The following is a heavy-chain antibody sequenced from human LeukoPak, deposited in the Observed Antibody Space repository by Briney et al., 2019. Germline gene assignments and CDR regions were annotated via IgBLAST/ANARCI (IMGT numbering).Heavy chain of an antibody. CDR2: VYADGRT. CDR1: GFTVSNNY. D-gene: IGHD3-22*01. Sequence: GGSLRLSCAASGFTVSNNYMNWVRQAPGKGLEGVSIVYADGRTYFADSVKGRFTISRDNAKNTLYLQMNSLRAEDTAVYYCASQYYYDSSGYYREHDYWGQGTLVTVSS. V-gene: IGHV3-66*04. CDR3: ASQYYYDSSGYYREHDY. J-gene: IGHJ4*02.